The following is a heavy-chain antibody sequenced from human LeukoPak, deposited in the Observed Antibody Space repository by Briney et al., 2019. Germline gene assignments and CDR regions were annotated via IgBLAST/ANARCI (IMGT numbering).Heavy chain of an antibody. CDR3: AKIPSIGGKRKADAFDI. CDR1: GFTFSSYW. CDR2: IRYDGSNK. D-gene: IGHD4-23*01. V-gene: IGHV3-30*02. Sequence: GGSLRLSCAASGFTFSSYWMSWVRQAPGKGLEGVAFIRYDGSNKYYADSVKGRFTISRDNSKNTLYLQMNSLRAEDTAVYYCAKIPSIGGKRKADAFDIWGQGTMVTVSS. J-gene: IGHJ3*02.